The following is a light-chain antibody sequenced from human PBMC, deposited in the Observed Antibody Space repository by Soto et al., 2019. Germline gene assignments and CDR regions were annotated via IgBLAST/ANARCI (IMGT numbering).Light chain of an antibody. CDR3: QQYNIWPPWT. CDR2: DAS. J-gene: IGKJ1*01. CDR1: QSVSNN. V-gene: IGKV3-15*01. Sequence: ILMTQSPATLSVSPGERATLSCRASQSVSNNLAWYQQKPGQAPRLLIYDASTRATGIPAMFSGSGSGTAFTLTVSGLQSEHLAVYYCQQYNIWPPWTFGQGTKVEVK.